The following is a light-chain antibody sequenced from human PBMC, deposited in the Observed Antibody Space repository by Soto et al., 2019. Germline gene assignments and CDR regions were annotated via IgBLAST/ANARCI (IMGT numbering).Light chain of an antibody. Sequence: QSALTQPPCASGSPGQSVTISCTGTRSDVGAYKYVSWYQQYPGKAPKLMIYEVSKRPSGVPDRFSGSKSGNTASLTVSGLQAEDEADYYCTSYVGSNIWVFGGGTKLTVL. V-gene: IGLV2-8*01. CDR3: TSYVGSNIWV. CDR1: RSDVGAYKY. CDR2: EVS. J-gene: IGLJ3*02.